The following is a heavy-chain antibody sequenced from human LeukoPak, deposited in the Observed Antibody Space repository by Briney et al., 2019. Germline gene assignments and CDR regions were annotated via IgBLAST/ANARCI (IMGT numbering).Heavy chain of an antibody. J-gene: IGHJ5*02. CDR2: ISGSGSST. V-gene: IGHV3-23*01. Sequence: PGGSLRLSCAASGFTFSSYAMSWVRQAPGKGLEWVSTISGSGSSTYYADSVKGRFTISGDNSKNTLYLQMNSLRAEDTAIYYCAKRDSSNMAYFDPWGQGTLVTVSS. D-gene: IGHD6-13*01. CDR3: AKRDSSNMAYFDP. CDR1: GFTFSSYA.